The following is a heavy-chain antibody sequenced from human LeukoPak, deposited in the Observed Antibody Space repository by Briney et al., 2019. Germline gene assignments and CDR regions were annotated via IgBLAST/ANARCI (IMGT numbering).Heavy chain of an antibody. J-gene: IGHJ4*02. CDR2: IHHKWGT. Sequence: SETLSLTCAVSGVSISSSNWWNWVRQTPEKGLEWIGEIHHKWGTNYNPSLKSRLTISVDKSKNQFSLKLSSVTAADTAVYYCARGTLKYYYDSSGYRFDYWGQGTLVTVSS. CDR3: ARGTLKYYYDSSGYRFDY. CDR1: GVSISSSNW. V-gene: IGHV4-4*02. D-gene: IGHD3-22*01.